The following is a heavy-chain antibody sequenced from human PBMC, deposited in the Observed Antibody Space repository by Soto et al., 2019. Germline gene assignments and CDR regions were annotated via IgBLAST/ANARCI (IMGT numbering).Heavy chain of an antibody. Sequence: HPGGSLRLSCAASGFTVSDSEMEWVRQTPGKGLEWISYISISGTTIYSDSVRGRFTISRDNAKNSLFLHMIGLRAEDSALYYCARGWSNGGTNFDYWGQGTLVTVSS. CDR3: ARGWSNGGTNFDY. CDR2: ISISGTT. V-gene: IGHV3-48*03. CDR1: GFTVSDSE. D-gene: IGHD2-15*01. J-gene: IGHJ4*02.